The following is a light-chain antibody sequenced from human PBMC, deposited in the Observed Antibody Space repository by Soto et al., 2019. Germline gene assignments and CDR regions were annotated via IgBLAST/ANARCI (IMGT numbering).Light chain of an antibody. Sequence: QSVLTQPPSVSAAPRQRVTISCSGSSSNVGIAYVSWYQQLPGKAPKLLIYDNYKRPSGIPDRFSGSKSGTSATLAITGLQTGDGADYYCAAWDTSLHVLVFGGGTKLTVL. J-gene: IGLJ2*01. CDR1: SSNVGIAY. V-gene: IGLV1-51*01. CDR2: DNY. CDR3: AAWDTSLHVLV.